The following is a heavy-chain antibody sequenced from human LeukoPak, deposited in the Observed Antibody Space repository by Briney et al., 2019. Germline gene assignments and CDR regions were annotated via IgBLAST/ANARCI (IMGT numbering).Heavy chain of an antibody. CDR3: ARLTAGHWYLDI. CDR1: GYGFAKYW. V-gene: IGHV5-51*01. D-gene: IGHD5-18*01. J-gene: IGHJ2*01. CDR2: IYPGDSDV. Sequence: GESLKISCKGSGYGFAKYWLAWVRQVPGKGLEWMGIIYPGDSDVKYSPSFQGQASISAAKSNRTAYLQWSSLKAADSAIYYCARLTAGHWYLDIWGRGTPVIVSS.